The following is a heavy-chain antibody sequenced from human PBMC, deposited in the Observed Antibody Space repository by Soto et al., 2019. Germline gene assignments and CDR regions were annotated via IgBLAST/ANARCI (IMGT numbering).Heavy chain of an antibody. CDR2: ISGSGGST. J-gene: IGHJ4*02. V-gene: IGHV3-23*01. Sequence: GGSLRLSCAASGFTFSSYAMSWVRQAPGKGLEWVSAISGSGGSTYYADSVKGRFTISRDNSKNTLYLQMNSLRAEDTAVYYCAKAEQWLRLPSPFDYWGQGTLVTVSS. CDR3: AKAEQWLRLPSPFDY. D-gene: IGHD5-12*01. CDR1: GFTFSSYA.